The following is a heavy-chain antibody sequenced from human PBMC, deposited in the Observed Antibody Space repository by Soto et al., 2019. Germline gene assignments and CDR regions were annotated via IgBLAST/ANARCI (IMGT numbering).Heavy chain of an antibody. CDR3: AVIGYCTNGVCYNNWFDP. CDR1: GYTFTSYA. V-gene: IGHV1-3*01. CDR2: INAGNGNT. J-gene: IGHJ5*02. Sequence: ASVKVSCKASGYTFTSYAMHWVRQAPGQRLEWMGWINAGNGNTKYPQKFQGRVTITRDTSASTAYMELSSLRSEDTAVYYCAVIGYCTNGVCYNNWFDPWGQGTLVTVSS. D-gene: IGHD2-8*01.